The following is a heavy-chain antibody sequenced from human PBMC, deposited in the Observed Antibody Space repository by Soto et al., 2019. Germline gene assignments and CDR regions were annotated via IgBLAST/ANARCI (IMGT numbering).Heavy chain of an antibody. CDR2: IYYSGST. D-gene: IGHD6-6*01. Sequence: SETLSLTCTVSGGSISSGGYYWSWIRQPPGKGLEWIGYIYYSGSTNYNPSLKSRVTISVDTSKNQFSLKLSSVTAADTAVYYCASDRIAARPGYYYGMDVWGQGTTVTVSS. CDR3: ASDRIAARPGYYYGMDV. J-gene: IGHJ6*02. V-gene: IGHV4-61*08. CDR1: GGSISSGGYY.